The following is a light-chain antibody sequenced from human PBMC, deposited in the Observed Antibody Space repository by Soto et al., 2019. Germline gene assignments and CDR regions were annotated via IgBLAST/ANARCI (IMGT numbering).Light chain of an antibody. CDR1: SSDVGGYNF. CDR3: SSYAGSNVV. CDR2: EVS. V-gene: IGLV2-8*01. J-gene: IGLJ2*01. Sequence: QSALTQPPSASGSPGQSVTISCTGTSSDVGGYNFVSWYQQHPGKAPKLMIFEVSKRPSGVPDRFSGSKSGSTASLTVSGLQAEDEADYFCSSYAGSNVVFGGGTKLTVL.